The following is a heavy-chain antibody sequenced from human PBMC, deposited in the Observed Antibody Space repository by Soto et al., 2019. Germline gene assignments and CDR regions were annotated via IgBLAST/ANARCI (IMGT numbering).Heavy chain of an antibody. D-gene: IGHD3-22*01. J-gene: IGHJ6*02. CDR2: IWYDGSNK. CDR3: PRGYYDALYYTGMDV. CDR1: GFTFSSYG. Sequence: PGGSLRLSCAASGFTFSSYGMHWVRQAPGKGLEWVAVIWYDGSNKYYADSVKGRFTIPRDNSKTTLYLQMTSLRAEDTAVYSCPRGYYDALYYTGMDVWGQGTTAT. V-gene: IGHV3-33*01.